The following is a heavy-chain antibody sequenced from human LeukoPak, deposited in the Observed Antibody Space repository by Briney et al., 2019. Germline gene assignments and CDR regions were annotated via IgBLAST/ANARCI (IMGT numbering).Heavy chain of an antibody. V-gene: IGHV3-33*01. Sequence: GRSLRLSCAASGFSFSSYGMHWVRQAPGEGLEGVAVIWYDGSNKYYADSVKGRFTISRDNSKNTLYLQMNSLRAEDTAVYYCARDFYEQWLVRYYFDYWGQGTLVTVSS. J-gene: IGHJ4*02. CDR3: ARDFYEQWLVRYYFDY. CDR2: IWYDGSNK. CDR1: GFSFSSYG. D-gene: IGHD6-19*01.